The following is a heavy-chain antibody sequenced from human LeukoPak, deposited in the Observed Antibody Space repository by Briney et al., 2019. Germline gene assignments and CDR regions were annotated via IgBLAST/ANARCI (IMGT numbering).Heavy chain of an antibody. Sequence: NPGGSLRLSCAASGFTFSDYYMSWIRQAPGKGLEWVSYISSSSSYTNYADSVKGRFTISRDNAKNSLYLQMNSLRAEDTAVYYCARAVYLAGVDHWGQGTLVTVSS. V-gene: IGHV3-11*06. J-gene: IGHJ4*02. D-gene: IGHD2-2*02. CDR1: GFTFSDYY. CDR2: ISSSSSYT. CDR3: ARAVYLAGVDH.